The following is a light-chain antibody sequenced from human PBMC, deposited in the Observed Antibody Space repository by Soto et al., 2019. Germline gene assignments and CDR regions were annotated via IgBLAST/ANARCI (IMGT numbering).Light chain of an antibody. Sequence: QSALTQPASVSGSLGQSITISCTGTSSDVGGYNYVSWYQQHPGKAPKLMIYEVSNRPSGVSNRFSGSKSGNAASLTISGLQAEDEADYYCSPYTSSSSYVLGAGPKVTVL. CDR1: SSDVGGYNY. V-gene: IGLV2-14*01. CDR3: SPYTSSSSYV. J-gene: IGLJ1*01. CDR2: EVS.